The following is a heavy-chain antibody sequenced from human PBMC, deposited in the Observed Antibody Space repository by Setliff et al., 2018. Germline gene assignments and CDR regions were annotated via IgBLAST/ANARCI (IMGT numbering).Heavy chain of an antibody. CDR3: ATKAVAGT. V-gene: IGHV3-30*07. J-gene: IGHJ4*02. D-gene: IGHD6-19*01. CDR1: GFT. CDR2: ISSDGISK. Sequence: GGSLRLSCAAFGFTVHWVRQAPGKGLEGVSAISSDGISKYYAESVKGRFTISRDNAKKSVDLQMNSLRAEDTAVYYCATKAVAGTGGQGTLVTVSS.